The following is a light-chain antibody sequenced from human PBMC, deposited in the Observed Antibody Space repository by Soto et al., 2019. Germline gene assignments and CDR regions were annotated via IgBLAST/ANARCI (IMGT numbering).Light chain of an antibody. J-gene: IGKJ2*01. CDR1: QSVSSN. V-gene: IGKV3-15*01. Sequence: EMVMTQSPATLSVSPGERATLSCRASQSVSSNLAWYQQKPGQAPRLLIYGASTRATGIPARFSGSGSRTEFTLTISSLQSEDFAVYYCQHYNNWPYTFGQGTKLEIK. CDR3: QHYNNWPYT. CDR2: GAS.